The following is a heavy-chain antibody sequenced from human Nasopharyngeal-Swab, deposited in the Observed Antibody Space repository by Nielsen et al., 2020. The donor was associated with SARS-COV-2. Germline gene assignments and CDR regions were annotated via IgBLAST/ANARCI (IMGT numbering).Heavy chain of an antibody. CDR2: ISWNSVSI. J-gene: IGHJ6*02. D-gene: IGHD6-13*01. V-gene: IGHV3-20*04. Sequence: GESLKISCEASGFTFSSYSMNWVRQAPGKGLEWVSGISWNSVSIGYADSVKGRFTISRDNSKNTLYLQMNSLRAEDTAVYYCARAGWGYSSSWYIYYYYGMDVWGQGTTVTVSS. CDR1: GFTFSSYS. CDR3: ARAGWGYSSSWYIYYYYGMDV.